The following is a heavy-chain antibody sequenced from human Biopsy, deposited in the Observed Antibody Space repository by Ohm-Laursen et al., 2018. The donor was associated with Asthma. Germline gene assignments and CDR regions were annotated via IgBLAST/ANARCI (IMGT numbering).Heavy chain of an antibody. V-gene: IGHV1-69*13. CDR1: GGTFSSYS. CDR2: IIPISGTA. D-gene: IGHD3-10*01. CDR3: ARHPYVDGSDNYYYRGNDYYLGMDV. Sequence: SVKVSCKASGGTFSSYSVSWVRQAPGQGLEWMGGIIPISGTANYAQKFQGRVTITADESTSTAYMELSSLRSEDTAVYYCARHPYVDGSDNYYYRGNDYYLGMDVWGQGTTVTVSS. J-gene: IGHJ6*02.